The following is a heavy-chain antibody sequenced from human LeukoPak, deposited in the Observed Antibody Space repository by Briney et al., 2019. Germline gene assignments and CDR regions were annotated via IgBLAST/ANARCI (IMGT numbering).Heavy chain of an antibody. V-gene: IGHV1-46*01. D-gene: IGHD5-18*01. CDR3: ARALPHRRLMDTTMNQHWFDP. J-gene: IGHJ5*02. Sequence: ASVKVSCKASGYIFTSYYIHWVRQAPRQGLEWVGIINPSGGNTNYAQKFQGRVTMTRDMSTSTVYMELSSLTSEDTAVYSCARALPHRRLMDTTMNQHWFDPWGQGTLVTVSS. CDR1: GYIFTSYY. CDR2: INPSGGNT.